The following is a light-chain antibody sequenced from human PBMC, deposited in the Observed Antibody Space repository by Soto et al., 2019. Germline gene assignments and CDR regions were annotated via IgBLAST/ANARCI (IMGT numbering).Light chain of an antibody. V-gene: IGKV1-9*01. J-gene: IGKJ2*01. CDR3: QQLNSDPYT. CDR1: QGISRF. CDR2: AAS. Sequence: IQLTQSPSSLSASVGDRVTITCRASQGISRFLAWYQQKPGKAPKLLIFAASTLQSGVTSRFSGSGSGTDFTLTINSLKPEDFATYYSQQLNSDPYTFGQGTNLK.